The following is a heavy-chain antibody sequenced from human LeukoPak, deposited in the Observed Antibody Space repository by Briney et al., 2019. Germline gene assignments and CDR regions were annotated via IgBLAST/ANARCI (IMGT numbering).Heavy chain of an antibody. D-gene: IGHD4-17*01. CDR3: ASFDGDFDFDY. CDR2: IYYSGST. V-gene: IGHV4-59*01. Sequence: SETLSLTCTVSGGSISSYYWSWIRQPPGKGLEWIGYIYYSGSTNYNPSLKSRVTISVDTSKNQFSLKLSSVTAADTAVYYCASFDGDFDFDYWGQGTLVTVSS. J-gene: IGHJ4*02. CDR1: GGSISSYY.